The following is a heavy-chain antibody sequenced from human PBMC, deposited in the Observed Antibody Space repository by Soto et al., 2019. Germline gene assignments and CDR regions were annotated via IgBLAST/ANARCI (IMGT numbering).Heavy chain of an antibody. Sequence: GGSPRLSCAASGFVFGNFAMHWVRQAPGKGLEWVAVISFDGNSNYYSDSVKGRFTISRDNSKNMLYLQMSSLRAEDTAVYHCARVYDIAPQPPGIYYYYLFGMEVWGQGTTVTVSS. CDR1: GFVFGNFA. D-gene: IGHD3-22*01. J-gene: IGHJ6*02. CDR2: ISFDGNSN. CDR3: ARVYDIAPQPPGIYYYYLFGMEV. V-gene: IGHV3-30*04.